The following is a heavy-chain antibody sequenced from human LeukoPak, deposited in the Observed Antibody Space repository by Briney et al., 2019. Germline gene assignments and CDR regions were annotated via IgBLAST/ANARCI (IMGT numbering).Heavy chain of an antibody. CDR3: ASQLGGTTFH. J-gene: IGHJ4*02. CDR1: GGSISSNY. Sequence: SETLSLTCTVSGGSISSNYWSWIRQPPGKGLEWIGYISYSGSTDYNPSLKSRVSISLDTSKNQFSLRLNSVTAAETAVYYCASQLGGTTFHWGQGTLVTVSS. V-gene: IGHV4-59*01. CDR2: ISYSGST. D-gene: IGHD1/OR15-1a*01.